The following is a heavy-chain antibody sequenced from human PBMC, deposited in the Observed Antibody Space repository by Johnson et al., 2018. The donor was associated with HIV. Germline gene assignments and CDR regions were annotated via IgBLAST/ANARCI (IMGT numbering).Heavy chain of an antibody. V-gene: IGHV3-74*02. J-gene: IGHJ3*02. CDR2: INSDGSST. Sequence: VQLVESGGGLIQSGGSLRLSCAASGFTVSSYWMHWVRQAPGKGLVWVSRINSDGSSTSYADSVKGRFTISRDNAKNTLYLQMNSLRAEDTAVYYCARGLHTGYCSGGSCYGARAFDIWGQGTMVTVSS. CDR1: GFTVSSYW. CDR3: ARGLHTGYCSGGSCYGARAFDI. D-gene: IGHD2-15*01.